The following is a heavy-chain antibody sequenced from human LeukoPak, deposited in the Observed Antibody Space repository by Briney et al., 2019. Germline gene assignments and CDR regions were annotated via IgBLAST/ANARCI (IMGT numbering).Heavy chain of an antibody. CDR2: INPNSGGT. Sequence: ASLKVSCKASGYTFTGYYMHWVRQAPGQGLEWMGWINPNSGGTNYAPKFQGRVTMTRDTSTSTASMELSRLRSDDTAVYYCATRLIADRGRFDFWGQGTLVTVSS. D-gene: IGHD3-10*01. CDR1: GYTFTGYY. CDR3: ATRLIADRGRFDF. J-gene: IGHJ4*02. V-gene: IGHV1-2*02.